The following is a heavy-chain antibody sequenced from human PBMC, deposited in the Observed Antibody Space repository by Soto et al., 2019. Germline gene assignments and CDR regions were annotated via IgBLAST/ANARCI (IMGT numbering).Heavy chain of an antibody. Sequence: SLRLSCAASGFTFSSYWMHWVRQAPGKGLVWVSRINSDGSSTSYADSVKGRFTISRDNAKNTLYLQMNSLRAEDTAVYYCARGAPQLSYDFWSGYNNWFDPWGQGTLVTVSS. D-gene: IGHD3-3*01. CDR2: INSDGSST. V-gene: IGHV3-74*01. CDR3: ARGAPQLSYDFWSGYNNWFDP. J-gene: IGHJ5*02. CDR1: GFTFSSYW.